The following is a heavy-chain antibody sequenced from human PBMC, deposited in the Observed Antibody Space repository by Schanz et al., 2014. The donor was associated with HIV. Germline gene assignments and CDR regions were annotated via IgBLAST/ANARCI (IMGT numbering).Heavy chain of an antibody. V-gene: IGHV1-18*01. J-gene: IGHJ6*02. CDR2: ISGYNGHT. CDR3: ARDTIVAKYYSGMDV. CDR1: GYTFSSHG. D-gene: IGHD1-26*01. Sequence: QVQLVQSGGEVKNPGASVKVSCKASGYTFSSHGISWVRQAPGQGLEWMGWISGYNGHTDYEQKIQGRVTLTTDTSTSTAYMELRGLKSDDTAVYYCARDTIVAKYYSGMDVWGQGTTVTVSS.